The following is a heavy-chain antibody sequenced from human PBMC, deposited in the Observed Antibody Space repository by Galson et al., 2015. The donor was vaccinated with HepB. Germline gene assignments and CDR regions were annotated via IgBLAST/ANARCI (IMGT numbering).Heavy chain of an antibody. V-gene: IGHV1-3*01. CDR2: INAGNGNT. CDR3: ARGRRYCSGGSCYYYYYGMDV. J-gene: IGHJ6*02. D-gene: IGHD2-15*01. Sequence: KVSCKASGYTFTSYAMHWVRQAPGQRLEWMGWINAGNGNTKYSQKFQGRVTITRDTSASTAYMELSSLRSEDTAVYYCARGRRYCSGGSCYYYYYGMDVWGQGTTVTVSS. CDR1: GYTFTSYA.